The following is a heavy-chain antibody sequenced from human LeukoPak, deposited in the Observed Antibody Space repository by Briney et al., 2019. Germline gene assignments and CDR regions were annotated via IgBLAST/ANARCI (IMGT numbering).Heavy chain of an antibody. J-gene: IGHJ4*02. Sequence: GSSVKVSCKASGGTFSSYAISWVRQAPGQGLEWMGGIIPIFGTANYAQKFQGRVTITADESTSTAYMDLRSLRSDDTAVYYCARGGVSSSWYRTPDYWGQGTLVTVSS. V-gene: IGHV1-69*01. D-gene: IGHD6-13*01. CDR1: GGTFSSYA. CDR3: ARGGVSSSWYRTPDY. CDR2: IIPIFGTA.